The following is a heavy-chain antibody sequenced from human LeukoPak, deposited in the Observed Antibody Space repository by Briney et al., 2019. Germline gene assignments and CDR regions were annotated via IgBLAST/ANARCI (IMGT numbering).Heavy chain of an antibody. V-gene: IGHV3-21*06. Sequence: GGSLRLSCAASGFTFSNYNMNWVRQIPGKGLEWVSSITSSSMYIYYADSVKGRFTISRDNAKNSLYLQMDSLRAEDTAVYYCARLFVYGSGAEAFDYWGQGALVTVSS. J-gene: IGHJ4*02. CDR2: ITSSSMYI. CDR3: ARLFVYGSGAEAFDY. D-gene: IGHD3-10*01. CDR1: GFTFSNYN.